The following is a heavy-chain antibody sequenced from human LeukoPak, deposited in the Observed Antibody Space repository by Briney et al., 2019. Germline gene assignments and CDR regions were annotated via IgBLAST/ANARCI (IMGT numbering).Heavy chain of an antibody. J-gene: IGHJ4*02. D-gene: IGHD4-17*01. V-gene: IGHV3-9*01. CDR1: GFTFDDYA. CDR2: ISWNSGSI. CDR3: AKSGSGRVGYGDYERSRDY. Sequence: GGSLRLSCAASGFTFDDYAMHWVRQAPGKGLEWVSGISWNSGSIGYADSVKGRFTISRDNAKNSLYLQMNSLRAEDTALYYCAKSGSGRVGYGDYERSRDYWGQGTLVTVSS.